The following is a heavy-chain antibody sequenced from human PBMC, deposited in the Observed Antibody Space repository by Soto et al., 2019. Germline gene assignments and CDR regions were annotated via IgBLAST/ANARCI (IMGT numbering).Heavy chain of an antibody. Sequence: PLGSLRLSYRPSGIICSAHGTRWVRQAPWKWLEWVSAISVNGISTYYADYVKGRFTIYRDNSKNTMYLQMKRLRADDTDVYYCARDAIRRFRGSNHWFDPWAQATLLTVSS. J-gene: IGHJ5*02. CDR3: ARDAIRRFRGSNHWFDP. CDR1: GIICSAHG. CDR2: ISVNGIST. D-gene: IGHD3-10*01. V-gene: IGHV3-23*01.